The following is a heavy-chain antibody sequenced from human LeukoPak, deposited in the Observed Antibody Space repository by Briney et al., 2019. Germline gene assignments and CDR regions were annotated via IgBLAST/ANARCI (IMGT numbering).Heavy chain of an antibody. J-gene: IGHJ3*02. CDR3: ARAVTTYYYDSSGYRHAAFDI. D-gene: IGHD3-22*01. CDR1: GGSISSYY. V-gene: IGHV4-59*08. CDR2: IYYSGST. Sequence: PSETLSLTCTVSGGSISSYYWSWIRQPPGKGLEWIGYIYYSGSTNYNPSLKSRVTISVDTSKNQFSLKLSSVTAADTAVYYCARAVTTYYYDSSGYRHAAFDIWGQGTMVTVSS.